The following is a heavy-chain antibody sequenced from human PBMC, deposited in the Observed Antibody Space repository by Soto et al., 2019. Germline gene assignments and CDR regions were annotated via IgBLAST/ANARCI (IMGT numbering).Heavy chain of an antibody. CDR1: GFTFVSAW. CDR3: AADTPGFGQGEFEY. V-gene: IGHV3-15*01. CDR2: VKNGGTT. Sequence: TVGSLRLSCAASGFTFVSAWMNWVRQAPGKGLEWVGHVKNGGTTDYAAPVKGRFTISRDDSQNMVYLQMSRLKTEDTAVYYCAADTPGFGQGEFEYWGQGAQVTVSS. J-gene: IGHJ4*02. D-gene: IGHD2-15*01.